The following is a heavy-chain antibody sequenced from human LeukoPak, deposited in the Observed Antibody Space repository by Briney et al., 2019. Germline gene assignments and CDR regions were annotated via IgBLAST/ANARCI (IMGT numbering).Heavy chain of an antibody. J-gene: IGHJ4*02. V-gene: IGHV4-31*03. CDR3: ARTRYFDSLFDY. CDR1: GGSISSGGYY. Sequence: PSETLSLTCTVSGGSISSGGYYWSWIRQHPGTGLEWIGYIYYSGSTYYNPSLKSRVTISVDTSKNQFSLKLSPVTAADTAVYYCARTRYFDSLFDYWGQGTLVTVSS. D-gene: IGHD3-9*01. CDR2: IYYSGST.